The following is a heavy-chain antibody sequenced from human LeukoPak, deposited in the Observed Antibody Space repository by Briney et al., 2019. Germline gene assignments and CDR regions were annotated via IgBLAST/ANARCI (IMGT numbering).Heavy chain of an antibody. J-gene: IGHJ4*02. CDR3: ARAQSSGTYYTRYYFDY. CDR2: INWNGGST. CDR1: GFTFDDYG. Sequence: GGSLRLSCAASGFTFDDYGMTWVRQAPGKGLEWVSGINWNGGSTGYADSVKGRFTISRDNAKNSLYLQMNSLRAEDTALYYCARAQSSGTYYTRYYFDYWGQGTLVTVSS. V-gene: IGHV3-20*04. D-gene: IGHD1-26*01.